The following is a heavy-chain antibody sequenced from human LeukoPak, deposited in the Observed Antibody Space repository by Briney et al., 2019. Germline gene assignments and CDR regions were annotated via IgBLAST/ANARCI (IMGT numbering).Heavy chain of an antibody. CDR2: ISGIGDTT. J-gene: IGHJ4*02. CDR3: AKVAIRGDILTGYFALDY. Sequence: GGSLRLSCAASGFTFSNYGMTWVRQAPGKGLEWVSTISGIGDTTYYADSVKGRFTISRDNPKNTVYLQMNSLRGEDTAVYYCAKVAIRGDILTGYFALDYWGQGALVTVSS. CDR1: GFTFSNYG. D-gene: IGHD3-9*01. V-gene: IGHV3-23*01.